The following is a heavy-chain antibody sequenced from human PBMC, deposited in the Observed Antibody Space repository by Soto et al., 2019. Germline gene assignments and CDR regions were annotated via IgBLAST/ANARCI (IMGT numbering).Heavy chain of an antibody. V-gene: IGHV4-30-4*01. CDR2: IYYSGIT. CDR3: ARGSSIAGLYYGMDV. J-gene: IGHJ6*02. D-gene: IGHD6-6*01. Sequence: SETLSLTCIVSSGSISSGDYCWSWIRQPPGKGLEWIGYIYYSGITYYNPSLKSRVTISLDTSKNQFSLKLSSVTAADTAVYYCARGSSIAGLYYGMDVWGQGTTVTVSS. CDR1: SGSISSGDYC.